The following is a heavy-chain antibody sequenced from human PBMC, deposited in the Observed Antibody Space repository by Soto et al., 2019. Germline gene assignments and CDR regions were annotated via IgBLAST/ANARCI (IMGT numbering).Heavy chain of an antibody. CDR3: GRDEVRNGVGV. Sequence: GGSLRLSCVASGFTFTSYWMSWVRQAPGKGLEWVANIKGDGSEKKYVDSVKGRFTISRDNANNSVYLQMNSLRADDTALYYCGRDEVRNGVGVWGQGTSVTVSS. CDR1: GFTFTSYW. CDR2: IKGDGSEK. V-gene: IGHV3-7*01. J-gene: IGHJ6*02.